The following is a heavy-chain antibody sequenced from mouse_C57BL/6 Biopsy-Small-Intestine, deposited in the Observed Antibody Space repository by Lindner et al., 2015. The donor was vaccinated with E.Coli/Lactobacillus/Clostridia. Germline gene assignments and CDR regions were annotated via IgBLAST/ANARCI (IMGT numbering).Heavy chain of an antibody. CDR3: ARSVVTATKFDW. V-gene: IGHV1-20*01. D-gene: IGHD3-3*01. Sequence: SVKVSCKASGYVFTSYGINWVRQAPGQGLEWMGWISGYNGNTKYAQKFQGRVTMTTDTFTDIVYMEVLSLTSDDTAVYYCARSVVTATKFDWWGQGTLVTVSS. J-gene: IGHJ4*01. CDR2: ISGYNGNT. CDR1: GYVFTSYG.